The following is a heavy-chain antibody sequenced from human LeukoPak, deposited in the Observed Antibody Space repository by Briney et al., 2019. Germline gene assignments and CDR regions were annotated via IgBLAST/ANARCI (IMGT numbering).Heavy chain of an antibody. D-gene: IGHD3-10*01. CDR3: AGFTFFRGVITFDY. CDR1: GYSLSSGYY. Sequence: PSETLSLTYTVSGYSLSSGYYWGWIRQPPGKGLEWIGSVDHSGGTYYNPSLRSRVSISVDTSKNQFSLKLSSVTAADTAVYSCAGFTFFRGVITFDYWGQGTLVTVSP. J-gene: IGHJ4*02. V-gene: IGHV4-38-2*02. CDR2: VDHSGGT.